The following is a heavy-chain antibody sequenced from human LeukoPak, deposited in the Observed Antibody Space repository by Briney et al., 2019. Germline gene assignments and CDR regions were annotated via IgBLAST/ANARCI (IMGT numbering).Heavy chain of an antibody. CDR3: ARIVRDLRQLSDY. J-gene: IGHJ4*02. V-gene: IGHV4-39*07. CDR2: AYYSGSS. Sequence: SETLSLTCTVSGASIRSNYYWGWIRQPPGKGPEWIGSAYYSGSSQYNTSLKSRVTISMDTSKNQFSLKVNSVTAADTAVYYCARIVRDLRQLSDYWGQGTLVTVSS. CDR1: GASIRSNYY. D-gene: IGHD5-18*01.